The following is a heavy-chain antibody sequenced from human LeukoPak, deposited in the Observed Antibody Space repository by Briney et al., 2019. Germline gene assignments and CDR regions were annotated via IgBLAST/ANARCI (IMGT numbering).Heavy chain of an antibody. D-gene: IGHD3-22*01. CDR2: IRYDGSNK. J-gene: IGHJ4*02. V-gene: IGHV3-30*02. CDR1: GFTFSSYG. CDR3: TKESESYDSSGSTFDY. Sequence: GSLRLSCATSGFTFSSYGMHWVRQAPGKGLEWVAFIRYDGSNKYYADSVKGRFTISRETSKNTLYLQMNSLRAEDTAVYYCTKESESYDSSGSTFDYWGQGTLVTVSS.